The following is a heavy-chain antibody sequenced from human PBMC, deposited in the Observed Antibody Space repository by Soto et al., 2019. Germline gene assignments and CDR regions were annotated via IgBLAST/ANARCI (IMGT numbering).Heavy chain of an antibody. CDR1: GFTFSNAW. V-gene: IGHV3-23*01. Sequence: GGSLRLSCAASGFTFSNAWMSWVRQAPGKGLEWVSAISGSGGSTYYADSVKGRFTISRDNSKNSLYLQMNSLRAEDTAVYYCARDRREYYYDSSGYSPAPFDDWGQGTLVTVSS. CDR3: ARDRREYYYDSSGYSPAPFDD. J-gene: IGHJ4*02. D-gene: IGHD3-22*01. CDR2: ISGSGGST.